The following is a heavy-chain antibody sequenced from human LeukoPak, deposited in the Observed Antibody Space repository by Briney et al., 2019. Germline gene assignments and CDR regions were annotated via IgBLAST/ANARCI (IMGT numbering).Heavy chain of an antibody. CDR1: VASLSSYF. CDR3: ARETSRGLDH. J-gene: IGHJ4*02. V-gene: IGHV4-4*07. D-gene: IGHD2-15*01. Sequence: SETLSLTCTVSVASLSSYFWSWIRQPAGKGLEWIGRFYTGGSTHFNTSLKSRLTMSANTSTKQFSLRLRSVTAADTAVYYCARETSRGLDHWGQGILVTVSS. CDR2: FYTGGST.